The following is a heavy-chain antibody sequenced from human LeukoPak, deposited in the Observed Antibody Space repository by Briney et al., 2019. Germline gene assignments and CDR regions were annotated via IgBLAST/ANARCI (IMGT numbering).Heavy chain of an antibody. CDR1: GFTFSSYW. Sequence: GGSLRLSCAASGFTFSSYWMSWVRQAPGKGLEWVGRIKSKTDGGTTDYAAPVKGRLTISRDDSKNTLYLQMNSLKTEDTAVYYCTTDGASAVAGNGPEPDYWGQGTLVTVSS. D-gene: IGHD6-19*01. CDR2: IKSKTDGGTT. CDR3: TTDGASAVAGNGPEPDY. J-gene: IGHJ4*02. V-gene: IGHV3-15*01.